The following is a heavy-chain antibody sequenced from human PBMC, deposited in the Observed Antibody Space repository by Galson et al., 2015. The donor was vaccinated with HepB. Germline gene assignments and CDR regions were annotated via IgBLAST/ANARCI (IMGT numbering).Heavy chain of an antibody. CDR2: VSYDGINE. CDR3: ARDTGDLCYFDL. V-gene: IGHV3-30*04. J-gene: IGHJ2*01. D-gene: IGHD7-27*01. Sequence: SLRLSCAASGFTFTSYAIHWVRQAPGKGLEWVAVVSYDGINEYYPDSVRGRFTISRDNSKNTVYLQMNSLRPDDTAVYFCARDTGDLCYFDLWGRGTLATVAS. CDR1: GFTFTSYA.